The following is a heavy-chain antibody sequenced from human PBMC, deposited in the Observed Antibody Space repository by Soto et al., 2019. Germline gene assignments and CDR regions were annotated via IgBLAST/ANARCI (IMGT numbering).Heavy chain of an antibody. CDR3: TRRGRQSANWFDP. Sequence: QVQLVQSGAEVKTPGSSVKVSCKASGGTFNSYSIDWVRQAPGQGFEWMGGIIPMSGRPNYAQRFQGRVTFSADKSTSTVYMEVNSLTHEDTAVYYCTRRGRQSANWFDPWAQGTLVTVSS. J-gene: IGHJ5*02. CDR2: IIPMSGRP. CDR1: GGTFNSYS. V-gene: IGHV1-69*06.